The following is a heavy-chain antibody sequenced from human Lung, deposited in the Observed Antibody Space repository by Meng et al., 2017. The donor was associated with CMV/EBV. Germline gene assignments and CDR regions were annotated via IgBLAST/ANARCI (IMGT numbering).Heavy chain of an antibody. CDR3: ARHQNGGTYPLDY. CDR1: GGSNSTYD. D-gene: IGHD3-16*02. J-gene: IGHJ4*02. Sequence: VQLQCSGPGLVTPSDTLSLTCAVSGGSNSTYDWSWIRRPPGKGLGWIGNNYYSGSTNYTPSLASRVTISVDSSKNQFSLKLSSVTAADTAVYYCARHQNGGTYPLDYWGQGTLVTVSS. V-gene: IGHV4-59*08. CDR2: NYYSGST.